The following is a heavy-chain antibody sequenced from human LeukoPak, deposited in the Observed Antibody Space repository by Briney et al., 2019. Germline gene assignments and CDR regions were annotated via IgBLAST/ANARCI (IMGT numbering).Heavy chain of an antibody. CDR3: ARGMITFGGVLLSYYYYYYIDV. J-gene: IGHJ6*03. Sequence: PSETLSLTCAVYGGSFSGYYWSWIRQPPGKGLEWIGEINHSGSTNYNPSLKSRVTISVDTSKNQFSLKLSSVTAADTAVYYCARGMITFGGVLLSYYYYYYIDVWGKGTTVTISS. D-gene: IGHD3-16*01. V-gene: IGHV4-34*01. CDR2: INHSGST. CDR1: GGSFSGYY.